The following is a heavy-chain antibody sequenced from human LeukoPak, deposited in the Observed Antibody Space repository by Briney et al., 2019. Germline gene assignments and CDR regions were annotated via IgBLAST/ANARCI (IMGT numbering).Heavy chain of an antibody. J-gene: IGHJ4*02. V-gene: IGHV3-64*01. CDR3: ARDQVGLAVAGTGFDY. CDR1: GFTFSSYA. D-gene: IGHD6-19*01. Sequence: GGSLRLSCAASGFTFSSYAMHGVRQAPGKGLEYASAISSNGGSTYYANSVKGRFTISRDNSKNTLYLQMGSLSAEDMAVYYCARDQVGLAVAGTGFDYWGQGTLVTVSS. CDR2: ISSNGGST.